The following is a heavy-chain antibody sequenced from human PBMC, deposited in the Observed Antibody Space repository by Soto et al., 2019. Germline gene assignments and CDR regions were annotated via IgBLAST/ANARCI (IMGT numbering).Heavy chain of an antibody. J-gene: IGHJ4*02. V-gene: IGHV4-34*01. Sequence: SETLSLTCAVYGGSFSGYYWSWIRQPPGKGLEWIGEINHSGSTNYNPSLKSRVTISVDTSKNQFSLKLSSVTAADTAVYYCARGVYNWNLGHYFDYWGQGTLVTVSS. CDR1: GGSFSGYY. CDR2: INHSGST. CDR3: ARGVYNWNLGHYFDY. D-gene: IGHD1-7*01.